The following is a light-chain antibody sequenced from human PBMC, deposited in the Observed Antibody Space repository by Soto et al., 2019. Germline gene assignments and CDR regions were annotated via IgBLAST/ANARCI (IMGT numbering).Light chain of an antibody. V-gene: IGLV2-14*02. CDR2: EVS. CDR1: SSDVGSYNL. Sequence: QSALTQPASVSGSPGQSITISCTGTSSDVGSYNLVSWYQQHPGKAPKLMIYEVSKRPSGVSNRFSGSKSANTASLTISGLQADDEADYYCCSYTGTTSLEVFGTGTKLTVL. J-gene: IGLJ1*01. CDR3: CSYTGTTSLEV.